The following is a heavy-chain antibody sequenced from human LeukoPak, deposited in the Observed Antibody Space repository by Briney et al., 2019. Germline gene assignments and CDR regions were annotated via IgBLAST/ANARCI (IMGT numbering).Heavy chain of an antibody. CDR3: AREARDSSGYYFIDY. V-gene: IGHV1-46*01. CDR2: IYPSGGST. J-gene: IGHJ4*02. D-gene: IGHD3-22*01. CDR1: GYTFTSYY. Sequence: GASVKVSCKASGYTFTSYYIHWVRQAPGQGREWMGIIYPSGGSTSYAQKFQGRVTMTRDMSTSTVYMQLSSLRSEDTAVYYCAREARDSSGYYFIDYWGQGTLVTVSS.